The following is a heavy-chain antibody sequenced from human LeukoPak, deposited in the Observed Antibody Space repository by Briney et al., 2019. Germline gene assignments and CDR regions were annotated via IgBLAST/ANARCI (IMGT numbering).Heavy chain of an antibody. CDR2: IYSGGNT. V-gene: IGHV3-53*01. CDR1: GFTVSSNY. Sequence: GSLRLSCAASGFTVSSNYMSWVRQAPGKGLQWVSVIYSGGNTYYADSVKGRFIISRGKSKNTLYLQMNSLRAEDTAVYYCARDLGPSIVGANTTNWYFDLWGRGTLVTVSS. D-gene: IGHD1-26*01. J-gene: IGHJ2*01. CDR3: ARDLGPSIVGANTTNWYFDL.